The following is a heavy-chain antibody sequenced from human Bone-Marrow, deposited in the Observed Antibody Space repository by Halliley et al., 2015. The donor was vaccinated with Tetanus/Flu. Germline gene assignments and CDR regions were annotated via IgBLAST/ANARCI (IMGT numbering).Heavy chain of an antibody. CDR3: ASSATADRAFFDY. J-gene: IGHJ4*02. Sequence: LGWIGHIYYSGTAFYNPSLRSRTTISIDTSKSHFSLRLTSVTAADTATYYCASSATADRAFFDYWGQGTLVTVSS. V-gene: IGHV4-31*02. CDR2: IYYSGTA. D-gene: IGHD3-16*02.